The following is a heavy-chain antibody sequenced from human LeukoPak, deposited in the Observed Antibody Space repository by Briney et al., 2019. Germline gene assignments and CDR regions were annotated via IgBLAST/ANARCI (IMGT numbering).Heavy chain of an antibody. J-gene: IGHJ4*02. Sequence: SETLSLTCAVYGGSFSGYYWSWIRQPPGKGLEWIGEINHSGSTSYNPSLKSRVTISVDTSKNQFSLKLSSVTAADTAVYYCARVASSSWYYFDYWGQGTLVTVSS. CDR2: INHSGST. D-gene: IGHD6-13*01. V-gene: IGHV4-34*01. CDR1: GGSFSGYY. CDR3: ARVASSSWYYFDY.